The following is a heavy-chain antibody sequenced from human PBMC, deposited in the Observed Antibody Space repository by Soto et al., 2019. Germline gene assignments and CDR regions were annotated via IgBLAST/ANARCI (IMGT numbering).Heavy chain of an antibody. J-gene: IGHJ4*02. V-gene: IGHV3-30-3*01. CDR2: ISCDGNSK. CDR3: ARSYCGYLYFDY. Sequence: LRLSCAASGFIFSNYVMHWVRQAPGKGLEWVAVISCDGNSKHYADSVKGRFTISRDNSKSTLYVQMNSLRAEDTAVYYCARSYCGYLYFDYWGQGTLVTVSS. CDR1: GFIFSNYV. D-gene: IGHD2-21*01.